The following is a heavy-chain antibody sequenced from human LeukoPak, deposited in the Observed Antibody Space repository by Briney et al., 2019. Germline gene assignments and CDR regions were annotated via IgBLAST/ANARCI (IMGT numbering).Heavy chain of an antibody. CDR2: ISASGVST. J-gene: IGHJ4*02. V-gene: IGHV3-23*01. CDR3: ARHYYASQSPFDC. D-gene: IGHD3-10*01. Sequence: GGSLRLSCAASGFTFSTHAMGWVRQAPGKGLEWVSGISASGVSTYSADSVKGRFTISRDNSKNTLYLQLKSLRAEDTAAYYCARHYYASQSPFDCWGQGTLVTVSS. CDR1: GFTFSTHA.